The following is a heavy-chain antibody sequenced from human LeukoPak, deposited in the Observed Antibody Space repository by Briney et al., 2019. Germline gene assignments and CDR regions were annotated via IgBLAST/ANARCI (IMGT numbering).Heavy chain of an antibody. J-gene: IGHJ4*02. Sequence: TGGSLRLSCAASGFTFSSYSMNWVRQAPGKGLEWVSSISSSSSYIYYADSVKGRSTISRDNAKNSLYLQMNSLRAEDTAVYYCAREGGSGSYDYWGQGTLVTVSS. CDR3: AREGGSGSYDY. D-gene: IGHD3-10*01. CDR2: ISSSSSYI. CDR1: GFTFSSYS. V-gene: IGHV3-21*01.